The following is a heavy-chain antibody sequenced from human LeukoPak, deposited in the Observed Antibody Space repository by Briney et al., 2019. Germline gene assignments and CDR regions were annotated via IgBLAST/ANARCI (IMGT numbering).Heavy chain of an antibody. CDR1: GFTFGDYW. Sequence: PGGSLSLSCAASGFTFGDYWMSWVRQAPGQGLEWVANINQDASVSQSIDSVKGRLTISRDNAKNSLFLQMNRLRAEDTALYYCARKVGDYWGQGTLVTVSS. CDR2: INQDASVS. D-gene: IGHD3-16*01. V-gene: IGHV3-7*01. J-gene: IGHJ4*02. CDR3: ARKVGDY.